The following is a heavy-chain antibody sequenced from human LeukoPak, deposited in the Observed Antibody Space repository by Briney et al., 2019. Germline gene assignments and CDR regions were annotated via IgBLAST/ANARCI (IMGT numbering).Heavy chain of an antibody. CDR1: GYTFTSYD. J-gene: IGHJ5*02. CDR2: MNPNSGNT. D-gene: IGHD3-10*01. CDR3: ARAATIWFGEA. Sequence: ASVKVSCKASGYTFTSYDINWVRQATGQGVEWMGWMNPNSGNTGYAQKFQGRVTMTRNTSISTAYMELSSLRSEDTAVYYCARAATIWFGEAWGQGALVTVSS. V-gene: IGHV1-8*01.